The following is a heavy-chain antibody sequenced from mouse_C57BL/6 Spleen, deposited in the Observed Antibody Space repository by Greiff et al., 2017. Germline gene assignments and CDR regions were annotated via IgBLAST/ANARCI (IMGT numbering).Heavy chain of an antibody. CDR2: INPGSGGT. J-gene: IGHJ2*01. Sequence: VMLVESGAELVRPGTSVKVSCKASGYAFTNYLIEWVKQRPGQGLEWIGVINPGSGGTNYNEKFKGKATLTADKSSSTAYMQLSSLTSEDSAVYCCARNGGSRFDYWGQGTTLTVSS. D-gene: IGHD1-1*01. V-gene: IGHV1-54*01. CDR1: GYAFTNYL. CDR3: ARNGGSRFDY.